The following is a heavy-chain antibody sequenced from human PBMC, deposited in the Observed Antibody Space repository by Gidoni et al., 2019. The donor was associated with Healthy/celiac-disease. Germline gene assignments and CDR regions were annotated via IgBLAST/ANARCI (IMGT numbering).Heavy chain of an antibody. CDR2: ISSSSSTI. Sequence: EVQLVESGGGLVQPGGSLRLSCAASGFTFSSYSMNWVRQAPGKGLEWVSYISSSSSTIYYADSVKGRFTISRDNAKNSLYLQMNSLRDEDTAVYYCAHSGLGSYRDYYFDYWGQGTLVTVSS. V-gene: IGHV3-48*02. D-gene: IGHD3-10*01. CDR1: GFTFSSYS. CDR3: AHSGLGSYRDYYFDY. J-gene: IGHJ4*02.